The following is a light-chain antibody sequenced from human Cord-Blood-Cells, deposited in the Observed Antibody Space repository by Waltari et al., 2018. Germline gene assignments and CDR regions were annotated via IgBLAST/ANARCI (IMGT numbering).Light chain of an antibody. CDR3: QTWGTGIRV. CDR2: LNSDGSH. Sequence: QLVLTQSPSPSASLGASVKLTCTLSSGHSSYAIACHQQQPEKGPRYLMKLNSDGSHSKGDGIPDRFSGSSSGAERYLTISSLQSEDEADYYCQTWGTGIRVFGGGTKLTVL. V-gene: IGLV4-69*01. CDR1: SGHSSYA. J-gene: IGLJ3*02.